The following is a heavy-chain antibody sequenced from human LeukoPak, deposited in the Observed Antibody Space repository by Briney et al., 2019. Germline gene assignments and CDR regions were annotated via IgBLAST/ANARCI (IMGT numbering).Heavy chain of an antibody. CDR3: ARAAIIAPDAFDI. CDR1: GFTFSSYS. CDR2: ISSSSSYI. V-gene: IGHV3-21*01. Sequence: GGSLRLSCAASGFTFSSYSMNWVRQAPGKGLEWVSSISSSSSYIYYADSVKGRFTISRDNAKNSLYLQMNSLRAEDTAVYYCARAAIIAPDAFDIWGQGTMVTVSS. J-gene: IGHJ3*02. D-gene: IGHD2/OR15-2a*01.